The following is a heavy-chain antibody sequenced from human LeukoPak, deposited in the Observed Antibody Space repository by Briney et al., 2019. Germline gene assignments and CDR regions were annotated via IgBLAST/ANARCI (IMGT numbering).Heavy chain of an antibody. V-gene: IGHV1-69*13. Sequence: ASVKVSCKASGGTFSSYAISWVRQAPGQGLEWMGGIIPIFGTANYAQKFQGRVTITADESTSTAYMELSSLRSEDTAVYYCARVRYVGRGGSYVDYWGQGTLVTVSS. CDR2: IIPIFGTA. J-gene: IGHJ4*02. D-gene: IGHD1-26*01. CDR3: ARVRYVGRGGSYVDY. CDR1: GGTFSSYA.